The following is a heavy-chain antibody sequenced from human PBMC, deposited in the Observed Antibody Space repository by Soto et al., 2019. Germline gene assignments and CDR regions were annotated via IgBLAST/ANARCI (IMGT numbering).Heavy chain of an antibody. CDR2: IWNDGSSR. D-gene: IGHD5-12*01. CDR3: ARPDIVAATGGAIDC. V-gene: IGHV3-33*01. Sequence: QVQLVASGGGVVQPGRSLRLACEASGFTFSKYGMHWVRQAPGKGLEWVAVIWNDGSSRYYADSVKGRFTISRDNANKALFLQMNNLRAEDTAVYYCARPDIVAATGGAIDCWGQGTLVTVSS. J-gene: IGHJ4*02. CDR1: GFTFSKYG.